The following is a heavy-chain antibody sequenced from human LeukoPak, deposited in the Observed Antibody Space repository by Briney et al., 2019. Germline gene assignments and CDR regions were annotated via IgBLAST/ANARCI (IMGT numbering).Heavy chain of an antibody. CDR2: ISNDGSKK. J-gene: IGHJ4*02. V-gene: IGHV3-30*04. CDR1: GFTFSRYA. CDR3: AKACLPHSGYDSPFDY. Sequence: PGRSLRLSCAASGFTFSRYAFHWVRQAPGKGLEWVAVISNDGSKKDYADSVKGRFTISRDNSKNTLYLQMNSLRAEDTAVYYCAKACLPHSGYDSPFDYWGQGTLVTVSS. D-gene: IGHD5-12*01.